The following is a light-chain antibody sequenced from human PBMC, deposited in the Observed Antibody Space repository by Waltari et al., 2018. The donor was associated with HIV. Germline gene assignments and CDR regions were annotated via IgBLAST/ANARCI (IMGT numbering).Light chain of an antibody. Sequence: SYEVTQPPSVAVSPGQTATITCSGYELGDKYTCWYQHKPGQSPLLVIYQDHKRSSGIPERFSGSSSGHTATLTISGSLPMDEADYYCQAWGSTTSGVFGRGTKLTVL. J-gene: IGLJ2*01. CDR2: QDH. CDR3: QAWGSTTSGV. CDR1: ELGDKY. V-gene: IGLV3-1*01.